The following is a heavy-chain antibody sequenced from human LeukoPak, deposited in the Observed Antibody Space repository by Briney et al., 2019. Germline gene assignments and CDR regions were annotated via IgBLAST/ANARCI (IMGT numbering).Heavy chain of an antibody. D-gene: IGHD3-9*01. CDR2: INPNSGGT. CDR1: GYTFTGYY. J-gene: IGHJ6*02. CDR3: ARDLLRYFDWLYYYYYGMGV. Sequence: ASVKVSCKASGYTFTGYYIHWVRQAPGQGLEWMGWINPNSGGTNYAQKFQGRVTMTRDTSISTAYMELSRLRSDDTAVYYCARDLLRYFDWLYYYYYGMGVWGQGTTVTVSS. V-gene: IGHV1-2*02.